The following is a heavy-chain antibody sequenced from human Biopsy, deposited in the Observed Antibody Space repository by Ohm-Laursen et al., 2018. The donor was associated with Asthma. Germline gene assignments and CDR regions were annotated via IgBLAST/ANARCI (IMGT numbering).Heavy chain of an antibody. CDR3: ARDRGYCSGGACPSWFDP. J-gene: IGHJ5*02. Sequence: SVKVSCKASGGTFTTYSISWVRQAPGQGLEWMGRINPNSGDTKYAQRFQGRVTVTRDRSISTAYMELSRLRSDDTAVYYCARDRGYCSGGACPSWFDPWGQGTLVIVSS. D-gene: IGHD2-15*01. CDR2: INPNSGDT. V-gene: IGHV1-2*06. CDR1: GGTFTTYS.